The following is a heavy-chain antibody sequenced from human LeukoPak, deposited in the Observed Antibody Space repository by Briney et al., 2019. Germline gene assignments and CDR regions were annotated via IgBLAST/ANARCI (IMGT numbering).Heavy chain of an antibody. CDR3: VRDRLGDWYIRDFDS. J-gene: IGHJ4*02. D-gene: IGHD5-24*01. Sequence: GGSLRLSCAASGFTFSSYWMSWVRQAPGKGLEWVANIKQDGSEKYYVDSVKGRFTISRDNAKNSLYLQMNSLRAEDTAVYYCVRDRLGDWYIRDFDSWGQGTLVTVSS. V-gene: IGHV3-7*01. CDR2: IKQDGSEK. CDR1: GFTFSSYW.